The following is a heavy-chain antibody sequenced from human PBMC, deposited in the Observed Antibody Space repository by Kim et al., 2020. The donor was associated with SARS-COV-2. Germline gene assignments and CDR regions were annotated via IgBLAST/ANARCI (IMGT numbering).Heavy chain of an antibody. Sequence: SETLSLTRTVSGGSISSNNHYWGWIRQPPGKGLEWIASMYYTGTTHYNPSLRSRVTISLDKSRNYLALKLSSVTAADTAVYYCARLGPDYYFYGMDVWGQGTTVTVS. CDR1: GGSISSNNHY. J-gene: IGHJ6*02. CDR2: MYYTGTT. V-gene: IGHV4-39*02. CDR3: ARLGPDYYFYGMDV. D-gene: IGHD1-26*01.